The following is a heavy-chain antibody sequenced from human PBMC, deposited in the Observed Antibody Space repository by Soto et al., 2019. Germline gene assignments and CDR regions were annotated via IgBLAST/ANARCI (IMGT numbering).Heavy chain of an antibody. D-gene: IGHD6-6*01. V-gene: IGHV3-7*03. Sequence: PGESLKISCAASGFTFSNFWMSWARQAPGKGLEWVANIKGDGSVTQYVASVEGRFTISRDNAKYSLYLQMNSLRVEDAALYYCVIPTRSVRGMGVWGQGTTVTVSS. CDR2: IKGDGSVT. J-gene: IGHJ6*02. CDR1: GFTFSNFW. CDR3: VIPTRSVRGMGV.